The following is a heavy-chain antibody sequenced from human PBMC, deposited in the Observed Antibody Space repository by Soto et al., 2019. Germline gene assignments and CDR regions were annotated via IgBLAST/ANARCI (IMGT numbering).Heavy chain of an antibody. Sequence: PGGSLRLSCAASGLTFSSYWMSWVRQAPGKGLEWVANIKQDGSQKYYVDSVKGRFTISRDNAKNSLYLQMNSLRVEDTAVYYCARDGSGWSHYFDYWGQGTLVTVSS. CDR1: GLTFSSYW. D-gene: IGHD6-19*01. V-gene: IGHV3-7*01. CDR3: ARDGSGWSHYFDY. CDR2: IKQDGSQK. J-gene: IGHJ4*02.